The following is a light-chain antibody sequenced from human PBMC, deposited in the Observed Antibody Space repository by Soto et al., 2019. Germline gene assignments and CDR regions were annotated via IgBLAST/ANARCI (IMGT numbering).Light chain of an antibody. Sequence: TQSPATLSVSPGEGVTLSCRASQTIKNLLAWYQQRPGQSPRLLLHYASNRANGVPARFSRSGSGTEFTLTISSLQSEDCAVYYCQQYDDWPPMYTVGQGTKVDIK. J-gene: IGKJ2*01. CDR1: QTIKNL. CDR3: QQYDDWPPMYT. V-gene: IGKV3-15*01. CDR2: YAS.